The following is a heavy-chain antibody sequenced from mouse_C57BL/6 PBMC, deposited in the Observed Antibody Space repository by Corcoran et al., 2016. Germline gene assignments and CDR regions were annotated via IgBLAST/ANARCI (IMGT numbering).Heavy chain of an antibody. CDR2: INTYSGVP. Sequence: QIQLVQSGPELKKPGETVKISCKASGYTFTTYGMSWVKQAPGKGLKWMGWINTYSGVPTYADDFKGRFAFSLETSASTAYLQINNLKNEDTATYFCAYYYGSSYDAMDYWGQGTSVTVSS. D-gene: IGHD1-1*01. CDR3: AYYYGSSYDAMDY. J-gene: IGHJ4*01. CDR1: GYTFTTYG. V-gene: IGHV9-3*01.